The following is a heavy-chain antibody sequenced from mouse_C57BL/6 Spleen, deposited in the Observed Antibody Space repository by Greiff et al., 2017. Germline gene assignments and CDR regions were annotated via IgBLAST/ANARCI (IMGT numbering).Heavy chain of an antibody. Sequence: EVNLVESGGGLVKPGGSLKLSCAASGFTFSSYAMSWVRQTPEKRLEWVATISDGGSYTYYPDNVKGRFTISRDNAKNNLYLQMSHLKSEDTAMYYCARDDYGWYFDVWGTGTTVTVSS. V-gene: IGHV5-4*01. D-gene: IGHD1-1*01. CDR1: GFTFSSYA. J-gene: IGHJ1*03. CDR2: ISDGGSYT. CDR3: ARDDYGWYFDV.